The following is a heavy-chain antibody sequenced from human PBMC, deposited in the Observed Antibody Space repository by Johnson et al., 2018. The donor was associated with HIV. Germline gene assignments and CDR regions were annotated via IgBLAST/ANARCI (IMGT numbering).Heavy chain of an antibody. CDR2: IWYDGTNE. CDR1: GFTFSSYA. Sequence: QVQLVESGGGLVQPGGSLRLSCAASGFTFSSYAMRWVRQAPGKGLEWVAVIWYDGTNEYSADSVKGRFTISRDNSKNTLYLQMNSLRPEDTAVYYCAKDQLGGGTSAGFDIWGQGTMVTVSS. CDR3: AKDQLGGGTSAGFDI. V-gene: IGHV3-30*02. J-gene: IGHJ3*02. D-gene: IGHD1-26*01.